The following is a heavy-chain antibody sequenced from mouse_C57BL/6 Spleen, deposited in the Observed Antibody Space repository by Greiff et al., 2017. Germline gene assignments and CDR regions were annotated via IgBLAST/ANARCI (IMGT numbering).Heavy chain of an antibody. CDR1: GYTFTDYE. Sequence: QVQLQQSGAELVRPGASVTLSCKASGYTFTDYEMHWVKQTPVHGLEWIGAIDPETGGTAYNQKFKSKAILTADKSSSTAYMELRSLTSVYSAVYYCISYFNYTLFYWGQGTTLTVSS. CDR3: ISYFNYTLFY. J-gene: IGHJ2*01. V-gene: IGHV1-15*01. D-gene: IGHD2-1*01. CDR2: IDPETGGT.